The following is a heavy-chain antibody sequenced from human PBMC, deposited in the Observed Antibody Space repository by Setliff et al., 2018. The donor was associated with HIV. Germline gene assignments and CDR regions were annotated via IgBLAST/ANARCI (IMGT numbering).Heavy chain of an antibody. D-gene: IGHD6-19*01. CDR2: IIPAFDTA. CDR3: ARAPELYSSGWYYDY. J-gene: IGHJ4*02. Sequence: ASVKVSCKASGGTFSSYAISWVRQAPGQGLEWMGGIIPAFDTASYAQNFQGRVAITADESTSTAYMELSGLTSEDTAVYCCARAPELYSSGWYYDYWGQGTLVTVSS. V-gene: IGHV1-69*13. CDR1: GGTFSSYA.